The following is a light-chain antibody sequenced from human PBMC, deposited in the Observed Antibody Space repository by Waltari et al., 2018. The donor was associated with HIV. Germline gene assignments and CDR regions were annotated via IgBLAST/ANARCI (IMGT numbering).Light chain of an antibody. J-gene: IGKJ4*01. CDR3: QQYYTTPLT. V-gene: IGKV4-1*01. Sequence: DIVMTQSPDSLAVSLGERATINCKSSQSVLYSSNNKNYLAWYQQKPGQPPKLLIYWASTRVSGVPDRFSASGSGTDFTLTISSLQAEDVAVYYCQQYYTTPLTFGGGTKVEIK. CDR2: WAS. CDR1: QSVLYSSNNKNY.